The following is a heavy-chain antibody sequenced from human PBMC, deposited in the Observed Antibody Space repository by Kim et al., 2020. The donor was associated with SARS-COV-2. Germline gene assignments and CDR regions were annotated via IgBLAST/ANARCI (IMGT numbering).Heavy chain of an antibody. J-gene: IGHJ4*02. Sequence: ASVKVSCKASGYTFTSYAMNWVRQAPGQGLEWMGWINTNTGNPTYAQGFTGRFVFSLDTSVSTAYLQISSLKAEDTAVYYCARDWDDSYYDSSLFDYWGQXTXVTVSS. CDR3: ARDWDDSYYDSSLFDY. V-gene: IGHV7-4-1*02. CDR1: GYTFTSYA. D-gene: IGHD3-22*01. CDR2: INTNTGNP.